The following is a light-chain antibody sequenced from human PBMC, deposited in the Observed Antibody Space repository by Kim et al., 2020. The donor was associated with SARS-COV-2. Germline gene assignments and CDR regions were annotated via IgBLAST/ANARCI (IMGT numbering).Light chain of an antibody. Sequence: EIVLTQSPGTLSLSPGERATLSCRASQSVRSSYLAWYQQKPGQAPRLLINGASSRATGIPDRFSGSGSGTDFSLTISRLEPEDFAVYYCQQYGSSPYTFGQWTKLEI. J-gene: IGKJ2*01. CDR3: QQYGSSPYT. V-gene: IGKV3-20*01. CDR1: QSVRSSY. CDR2: GAS.